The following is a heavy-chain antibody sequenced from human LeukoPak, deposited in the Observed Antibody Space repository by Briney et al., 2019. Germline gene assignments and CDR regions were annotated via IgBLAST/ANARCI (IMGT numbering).Heavy chain of an antibody. CDR3: SRMGARDFFDY. CDR1: GGSISSYY. V-gene: IGHV4-59*01. Sequence: SETLSLTCSVSGGSISSYYWSWIRQPPGKGLEWIGYMYNSGSTNYNPSLKSRVSMSVDTSKNQFSLKLTSVIAADTAVYYCSRMGARDFFDYWGQGTLVTVSS. D-gene: IGHD1-26*01. J-gene: IGHJ4*02. CDR2: MYNSGST.